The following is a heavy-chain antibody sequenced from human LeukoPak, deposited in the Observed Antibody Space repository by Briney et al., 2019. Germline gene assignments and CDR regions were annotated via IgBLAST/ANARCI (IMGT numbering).Heavy chain of an antibody. D-gene: IGHD3-22*01. CDR2: IYYSGST. Sequence: SETLSLTCTVSGGSISSGDYYWSWIRQAPGKGLDWIGYIYYSGSTYYNPSLKSRVTISVDTSKNQFSLKLSSVTAADTAVYYCARVRDSSGHYVDAFDIWGQGTMVTVSS. CDR3: ARVRDSSGHYVDAFDI. J-gene: IGHJ3*02. V-gene: IGHV4-30-4*08. CDR1: GGSISSGDYY.